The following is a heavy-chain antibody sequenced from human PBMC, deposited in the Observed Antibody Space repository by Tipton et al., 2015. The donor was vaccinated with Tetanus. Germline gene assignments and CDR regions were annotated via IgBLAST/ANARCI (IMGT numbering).Heavy chain of an antibody. Sequence: TLSLTCTVSGASINSGGYYWTWIRQRPGKGLEWIGYRYYTGSTYYTPYLGSRVTISFDTSQNQFSLNLASVTAADTAVYYCARLYGSTWSDYGALDSWGRGTLVPVSS. CDR1: GASINSGGYY. J-gene: IGHJ3*02. CDR3: ARLYGSTWSDYGALDS. V-gene: IGHV4-31*03. CDR2: RYYTGST. D-gene: IGHD3-16*01.